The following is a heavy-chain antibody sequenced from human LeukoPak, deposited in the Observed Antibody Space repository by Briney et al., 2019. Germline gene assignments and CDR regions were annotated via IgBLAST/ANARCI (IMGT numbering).Heavy chain of an antibody. J-gene: IGHJ4*02. CDR1: GGSINTYY. V-gene: IGHV4-59*01. Sequence: SETLPLTCTVSGGSINTYYWSWIRQPPGKGLEWLGYIYSDGSTNYNPSLKSRLTISVDTSKNQFSLKLSSVIPADTAVYYCARAAPYYYDSSGYYNYWGQGTLVTVSS. D-gene: IGHD3-22*01. CDR3: ARAAPYYYDSSGYYNY. CDR2: IYSDGST.